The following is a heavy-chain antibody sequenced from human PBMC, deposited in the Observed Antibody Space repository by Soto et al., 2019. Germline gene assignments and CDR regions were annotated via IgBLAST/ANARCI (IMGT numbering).Heavy chain of an antibody. CDR2: LYSGGAGS. CDR3: TRDVAGGARFVRFDY. CDR1: GLSVSSNH. D-gene: IGHD6-6*01. V-gene: IGHV3-53*01. Sequence: EGSLRLSCAASGLSVSSNHMSWVRQAPGKGLEWVSLLYSGGAGSYYADSVKGRFTVSRDSSKNTLYLHMHSLRVEDTAVYYCTRDVAGGARFVRFDYWGQGTQVTVSS. J-gene: IGHJ4*02.